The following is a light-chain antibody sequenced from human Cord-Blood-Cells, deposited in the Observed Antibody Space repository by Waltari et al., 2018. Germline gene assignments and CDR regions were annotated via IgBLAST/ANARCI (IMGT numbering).Light chain of an antibody. J-gene: IGLJ3*02. V-gene: IGLV2-14*03. CDR1: SSDVGGYNY. CDR2: DVS. CDR3: SSYTSSSTLV. Sequence: QSALTQPAAASGSPGQSITISCTGTSSDVGGYNYVSWYQQHPGKAPKLMIYDVSNRPSGVSNRFSGSKSDNTASLTISGLQAEDEADYYCSSYTSSSTLVFGGGTKLTVL.